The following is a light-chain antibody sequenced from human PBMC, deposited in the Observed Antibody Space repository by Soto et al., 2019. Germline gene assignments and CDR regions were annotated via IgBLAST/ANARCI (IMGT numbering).Light chain of an antibody. CDR2: GAS. Sequence: ENESSQSPATLSPATDVRVTFYCTASQSVSRYLAWYQQKPGHGPRLLSYGASSRATGIPDRFSGSGSGTEFTLTITGLQSEDFAVYYCQQYQKWPPITFGQGTRLEIK. CDR3: QQYQKWPPIT. V-gene: IGKV3-15*01. CDR1: QSVSRY. J-gene: IGKJ5*01.